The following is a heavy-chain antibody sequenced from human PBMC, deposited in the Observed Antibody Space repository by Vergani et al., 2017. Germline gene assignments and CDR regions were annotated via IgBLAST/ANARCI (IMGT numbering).Heavy chain of an antibody. CDR3: ARGYCSSTSCHQPPDY. D-gene: IGHD2-2*01. CDR1: GGSFSGYY. CDR2: IYTSGST. Sequence: QVQLQQWGAGLLKPSETLSLTCAVYGGSFSGYYWSWIRQPAGKGLEWIGRIYTSGSTYYNPSLKSRVTISVDTSKNQFSLKLSSVTAADTAVYYCARGYCSSTSCHQPPDYWGQGTLVTVSS. V-gene: IGHV4-59*10. J-gene: IGHJ4*02.